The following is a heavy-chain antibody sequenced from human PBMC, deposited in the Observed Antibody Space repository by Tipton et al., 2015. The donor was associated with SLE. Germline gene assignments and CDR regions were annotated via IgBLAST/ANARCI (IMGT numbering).Heavy chain of an antibody. CDR2: INHSGST. CDR1: GGSFSGYY. J-gene: IGHJ2*01. CDR3: ARVHPWGLFDY. D-gene: IGHD3-9*01. Sequence: LRLSCAVYGGSFSGYYWSWIRQPPGKGLEWIGEINHSGSTNYNPSLKSRVTISVDTSKNQFSLKLSSVTAADTAVYYCARVHPWGLFDYWGRGTLVTVSS. V-gene: IGHV4-34*01.